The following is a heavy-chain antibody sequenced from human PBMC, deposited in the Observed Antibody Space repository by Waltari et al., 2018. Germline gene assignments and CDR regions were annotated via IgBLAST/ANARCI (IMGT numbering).Heavy chain of an antibody. CDR3: ARGGDSSGYYSFYY. CDR1: GLTLSSSW. Sequence: EVQLVESGGGLVQPGGSLRLSCVASGLTLSSSWMNWVRQAPGKGLVWVSRIKSDGSSTTYADSVKGRFTISRDNARNTLYLQMNSLRAEDTAVYYCARGGDSSGYYSFYYWGQGNLVTVSS. CDR2: IKSDGSST. D-gene: IGHD3-22*01. V-gene: IGHV3-74*01. J-gene: IGHJ4*02.